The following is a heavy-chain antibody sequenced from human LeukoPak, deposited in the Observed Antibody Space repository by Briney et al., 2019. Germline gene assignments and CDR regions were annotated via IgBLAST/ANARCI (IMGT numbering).Heavy chain of an antibody. CDR2: ISSSGSTI. V-gene: IGHV3-11*01. CDR3: ARDATAYYYDSSGYLNAFDI. CDR1: GFTFSDYY. J-gene: IGHJ3*02. D-gene: IGHD3-22*01. Sequence: PGGSLRLSCAASGFTFSDYYMSWIRQAPGKGLEWVSYISSSGSTIYYADSVKGRFTISRDNAKNSLYLQMNSLRAEDTAVYYCARDATAYYYDSSGYLNAFDIWGQGTMVTVSS.